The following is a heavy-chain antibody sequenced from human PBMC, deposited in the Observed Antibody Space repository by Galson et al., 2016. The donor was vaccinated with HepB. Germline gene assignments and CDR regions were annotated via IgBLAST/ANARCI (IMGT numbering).Heavy chain of an antibody. Sequence: SETLSPICTLACGSMRNYQWSWVRQPPGKGLELIGYNDNDGSGRHNHNPPLKSRIRLSQDTSKKQFSLRLTSVTPADTAVYYCARDNWGSLDYWGQGTLVTVSS. CDR3: ARDNWGSLDY. V-gene: IGHV4-59*01. CDR1: CGSMRNYQ. J-gene: IGHJ4*02. CDR2: NDNDGSGRH. D-gene: IGHD7-27*01.